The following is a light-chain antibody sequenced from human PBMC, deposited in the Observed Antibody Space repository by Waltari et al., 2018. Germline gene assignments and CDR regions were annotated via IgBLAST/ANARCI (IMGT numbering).Light chain of an antibody. V-gene: IGKV1-12*01. Sequence: DIQMTQSPSSVSASVGDRVTMSSQASKNIDKWLAWYQQKPGKTPKLLIYTASTLQTGVPSRFSASGSGTEFTLTISILQPADSATYYCQQHKSFPLTFGGGTKVEIK. CDR1: KNIDKW. J-gene: IGKJ4*01. CDR2: TAS. CDR3: QQHKSFPLT.